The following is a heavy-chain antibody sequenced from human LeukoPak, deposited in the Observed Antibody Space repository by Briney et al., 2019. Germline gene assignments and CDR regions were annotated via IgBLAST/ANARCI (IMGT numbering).Heavy chain of an antibody. CDR3: VRVTPFYSDASGYALDY. V-gene: IGHV3-21*01. J-gene: IGHJ4*02. CDR1: GFSFSSYA. D-gene: IGHD3-22*01. Sequence: GGSLRLSCAASGFSFSSYAVNWVRQDSGKGLEWVSSISPSSSYIHYADSVKGRFTISRDDAKNSLYLQMNSLRAEDTAMYYCVRVTPFYSDASGYALDYWGQGALVTVSS. CDR2: ISPSSSYI.